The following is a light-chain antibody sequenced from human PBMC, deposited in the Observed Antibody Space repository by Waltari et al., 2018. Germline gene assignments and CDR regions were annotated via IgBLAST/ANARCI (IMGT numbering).Light chain of an antibody. CDR2: DDS. Sequence: SYVLTQPPSLSVAPGQTAKLPCGGHIIGSRSVHWYQQKPGQAPILLVYDDSDRPSGIPDRFSGSNSGNTATLTISSVEAGDEAAYYCQGWDSTSDVVFGGGTKLTVL. CDR1: IIGSRS. J-gene: IGLJ3*02. V-gene: IGLV3-21*02. CDR3: QGWDSTSDVV.